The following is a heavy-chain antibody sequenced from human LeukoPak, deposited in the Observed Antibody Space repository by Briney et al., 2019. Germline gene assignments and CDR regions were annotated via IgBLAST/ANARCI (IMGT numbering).Heavy chain of an antibody. Sequence: GTSLRLSCAASGFTFSTYAMHWVRQAPGKGLEWVAVISYDGSNKYYADSVKGRFTISRDNSKNTLCLHMNSLRAEDTAVYYCARDPGSYLDYWGQGTLVTVSS. CDR3: ARDPGSYLDY. J-gene: IGHJ4*02. D-gene: IGHD1-26*01. CDR2: ISYDGSNK. V-gene: IGHV3-30*04. CDR1: GFTFSTYA.